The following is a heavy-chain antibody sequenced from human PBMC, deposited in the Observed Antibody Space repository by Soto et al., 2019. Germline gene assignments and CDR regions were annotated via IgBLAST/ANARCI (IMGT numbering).Heavy chain of an antibody. D-gene: IGHD3-9*01. CDR2: INSDGSST. Sequence: GGSLRLSCAASGFTFSSYWMHWVRQAPGKGLVWVSRINSDGSSTSYADSVKGRFTISRDNAKNTLYLQMNSLRAEDTAVYYCASDLFIVRYFDWLPTSYYYYYGMDVWGQGTTVTVSS. V-gene: IGHV3-74*01. J-gene: IGHJ6*02. CDR3: ASDLFIVRYFDWLPTSYYYYYGMDV. CDR1: GFTFSSYW.